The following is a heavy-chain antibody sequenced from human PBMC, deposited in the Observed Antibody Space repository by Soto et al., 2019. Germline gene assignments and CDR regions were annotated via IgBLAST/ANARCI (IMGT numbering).Heavy chain of an antibody. D-gene: IGHD4-17*01. V-gene: IGHV1-69*13. Sequence: GASVKVSCKASGGTFSSYAISWVRQAPGQGLEWMGGIIPIFGTANYAQKFQGRVTITADESTSTAYMELSSLRSEDTAVYYCARAEGDYEPEGYYYYGMDVWGQGTTVTVSS. CDR2: IIPIFGTA. CDR3: ARAEGDYEPEGYYYYGMDV. CDR1: GGTFSSYA. J-gene: IGHJ6*02.